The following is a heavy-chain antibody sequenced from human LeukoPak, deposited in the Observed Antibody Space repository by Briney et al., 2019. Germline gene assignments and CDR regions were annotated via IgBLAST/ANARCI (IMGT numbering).Heavy chain of an antibody. CDR2: VHLSGAS. J-gene: IGHJ1*01. Sequence: SETLSLTCAASGGSILSTNWWSWVRQPPGRGLEWIGEVHLSGASNYNPSLKSRVNMSIDKSRNQLSLELTSVTAADTAMYYCARESGAFSPFGFWGQGTLVTVSS. CDR1: GGSILSTNW. CDR3: ARESGAFSPFGF. V-gene: IGHV4-4*02. D-gene: IGHD1-26*01.